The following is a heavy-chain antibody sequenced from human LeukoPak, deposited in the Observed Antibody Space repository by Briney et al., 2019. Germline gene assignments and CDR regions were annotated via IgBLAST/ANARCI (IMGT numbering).Heavy chain of an antibody. CDR3: ARGFSFVPYYYYMDV. D-gene: IGHD6-6*01. J-gene: IGHJ6*03. V-gene: IGHV1-8*01. Sequence: RASVKVSCKTSGYTFTIYNINWVRQATGQGLEWMGWMNPNSGNTGYAQKFQGRVTITRNTSISTAYMELSSLRSEDTAVYYCARGFSFVPYYYYMDVWGKGTTVTVSS. CDR2: MNPNSGNT. CDR1: GYTFTIYN.